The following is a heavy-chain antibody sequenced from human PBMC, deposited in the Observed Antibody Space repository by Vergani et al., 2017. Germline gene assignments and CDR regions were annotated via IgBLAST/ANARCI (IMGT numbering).Heavy chain of an antibody. Sequence: QLQLQESGPGLVKPSQTLSLTCTVSGGSISSDDFYWSWIRQAPGKGLEWVSSISSSSSYIYYADSVKGRFTISRDNAKNSLYLQMNSLRAEDTAVYYCARDDGTSAFDIWGQGTMVTVSS. D-gene: IGHD3/OR15-3a*01. CDR2: ISSSSSYI. J-gene: IGHJ3*02. CDR3: ARDDGTSAFDI. V-gene: IGHV3-11*06. CDR1: GGSISSDD.